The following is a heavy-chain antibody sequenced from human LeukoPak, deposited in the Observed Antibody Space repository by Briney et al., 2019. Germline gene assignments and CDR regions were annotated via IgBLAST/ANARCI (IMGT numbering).Heavy chain of an antibody. V-gene: IGHV3-23*01. J-gene: IGHJ4*02. Sequence: GGSLRLSCAASGFTFSSYAMSWVRQAPGKGLEWVSAISGSGGSTYYADSVKGRFTISRDNSKNTLYLQMNSLRAEDTAVYYRARGRILRNKNFDYWGQGTLVTVSS. CDR3: ARGRILRNKNFDY. CDR1: GFTFSSYA. CDR2: ISGSGGST. D-gene: IGHD1/OR15-1a*01.